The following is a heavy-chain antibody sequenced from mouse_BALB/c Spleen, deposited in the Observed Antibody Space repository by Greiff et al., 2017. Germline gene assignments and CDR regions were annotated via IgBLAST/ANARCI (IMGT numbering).Heavy chain of an antibody. CDR1: GFTFSDYG. J-gene: IGHJ1*01. D-gene: IGHD2-3*01. CDR2: ISNLAYSI. Sequence: EVQVVESGGGLVQPGGSRKLSCAASGFTFSDYGMAWVRQAPGKGPEWVAFISNLAYSIYYADTVTGRFTISRENAKNTLYLEMSSLRSEDTAMYYCARVDGYFDVWGAGTTVTVSS. CDR3: ARVDGYFDV. V-gene: IGHV5-15*02.